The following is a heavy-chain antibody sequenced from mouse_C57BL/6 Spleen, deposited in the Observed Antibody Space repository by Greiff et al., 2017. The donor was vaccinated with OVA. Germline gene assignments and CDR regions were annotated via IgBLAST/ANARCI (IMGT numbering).Heavy chain of an antibody. Sequence: EVKLMESGAELVRPGASVKLSCTASGFNIKDDYMHWVKQRPEQGLEWIGWIDPENGDTEYASKFQGKATITADTSSNTAYLQLSSLTSEDTAVYYCTKPHAMDYWGQGTSVTVSS. V-gene: IGHV14-4*01. J-gene: IGHJ4*01. CDR1: GFNIKDDY. CDR3: TKPHAMDY. CDR2: IDPENGDT.